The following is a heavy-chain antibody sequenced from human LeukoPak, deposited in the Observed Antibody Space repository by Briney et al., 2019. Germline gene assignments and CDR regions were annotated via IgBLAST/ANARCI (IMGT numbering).Heavy chain of an antibody. CDR1: GFTFSSYA. J-gene: IGHJ4*02. CDR3: AKDMVRGVMVDGYFGY. CDR2: ISGSGGST. D-gene: IGHD3-10*01. Sequence: GGSLGLSCAASGFTFSSYAMSWVRQAPGKGLEWVSAISGSGGSTYYADSVKGRFTISRDNSKNTLYLQMNSLRAEDTAVYYCAKDMVRGVMVDGYFGYWGQGTLVTVSS. V-gene: IGHV3-23*01.